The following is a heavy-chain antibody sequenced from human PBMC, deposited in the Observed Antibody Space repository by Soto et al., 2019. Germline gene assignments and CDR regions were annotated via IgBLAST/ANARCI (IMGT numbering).Heavy chain of an antibody. V-gene: IGHV4-34*01. Sequence: SETLSLTCAVYGGSFSGYYWSWIRQPPGKGLEWIGEINHSGSTNYNPSLKSRVTISVDTSKNQFSLKLSSVTAADTAVYYCARSIRTDTYGMDVWGQGTTVTVSS. J-gene: IGHJ6*02. CDR1: GGSFSGYY. CDR2: INHSGST. CDR3: ARSIRTDTYGMDV. D-gene: IGHD2-21*01.